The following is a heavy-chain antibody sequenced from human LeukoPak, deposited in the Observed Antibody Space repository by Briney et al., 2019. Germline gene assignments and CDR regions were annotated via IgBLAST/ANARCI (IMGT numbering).Heavy chain of an antibody. CDR3: ARDYRAYYYDSSEDAFDV. CDR2: IRAYNGNT. D-gene: IGHD3-22*01. V-gene: IGHV1-18*01. Sequence: ASVKVSCKAPGYTFTSYGISWVRQAPGQGLEWMGWIRAYNGNTNYAQKLQGRVTMTTDTSTSTAYMELRSLRSDDTAVYYCARDYRAYYYDSSEDAFDVWGQGTMVTVSS. J-gene: IGHJ3*01. CDR1: GYTFTSYG.